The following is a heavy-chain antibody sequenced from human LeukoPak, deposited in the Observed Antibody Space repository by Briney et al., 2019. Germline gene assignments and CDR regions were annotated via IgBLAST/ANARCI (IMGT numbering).Heavy chain of an antibody. Sequence: ASVKVSCKASGYTFTSYDINWVRQATGQGLERMGWMNPNSGNTGYAQKFQGRVTMTRNTSISTAYMELSSLRSEDTAVYYCASSLYYDSSGLNLDYWGQGTLVTVSS. D-gene: IGHD3-22*01. V-gene: IGHV1-8*01. CDR2: MNPNSGNT. J-gene: IGHJ4*02. CDR1: GYTFTSYD. CDR3: ASSLYYDSSGLNLDY.